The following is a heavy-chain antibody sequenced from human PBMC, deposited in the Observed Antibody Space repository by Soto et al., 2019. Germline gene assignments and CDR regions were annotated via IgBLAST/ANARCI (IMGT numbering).Heavy chain of an antibody. CDR3: AREGGYGSGSYYRNDAFDI. V-gene: IGHV1-69*13. J-gene: IGHJ3*02. CDR2: IIPIFGTA. D-gene: IGHD3-10*01. CDR1: GGTFSSYA. Sequence: ASVKVSCKASGGTFSSYAISWVRQAPGPGLEWMGGIIPIFGTANYAQKFQGRVTITADESTSTAYMELSSLRSEDTAVYYCAREGGYGSGSYYRNDAFDIWGQGTMVTVSS.